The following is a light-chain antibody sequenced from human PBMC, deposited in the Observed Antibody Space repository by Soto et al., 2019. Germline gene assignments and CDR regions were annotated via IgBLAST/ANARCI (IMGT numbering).Light chain of an antibody. CDR1: QTIVSTY. CDR3: HQYSGSPPRT. Sequence: EVVLTQSPGTLSLSPGERATLYCRTSQTIVSTYLAWYQQKAGQAPRLLMYGTSSRATGIPDRFSGSGSGTDFTLTISSVEPEDFAIYYCHQYSGSPPRTVGQGTKVEIK. J-gene: IGKJ1*01. V-gene: IGKV3-20*01. CDR2: GTS.